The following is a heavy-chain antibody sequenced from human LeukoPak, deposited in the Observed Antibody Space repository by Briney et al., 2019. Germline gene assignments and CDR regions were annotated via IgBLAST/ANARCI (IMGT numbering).Heavy chain of an antibody. CDR2: IYYSGST. J-gene: IGHJ4*02. CDR1: GGSISSSSYY. CDR3: AREHVATIGLTLDY. V-gene: IGHV4-39*07. D-gene: IGHD5-12*01. Sequence: SETLSLTCTVSGGSISSSSYYWGWIRQPPGKGLEWIGSIYYSGSTYYNPSLKSRVTISVDTSKNQFSLKLSSVTAADTAVYYCAREHVATIGLTLDYWGQGTLVTVSS.